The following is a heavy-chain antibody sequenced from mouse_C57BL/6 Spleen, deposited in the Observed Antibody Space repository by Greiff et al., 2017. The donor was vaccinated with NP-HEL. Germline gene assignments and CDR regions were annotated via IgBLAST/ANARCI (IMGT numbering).Heavy chain of an antibody. Sequence: EVQLQQSGAELVRPGASVKLSCTASGFNIKDDYMHWVKQRPEQGLEWIGWIDPENGDTEYASKFQGKATITADTSSNTAYLQLSSLTSEDTAVYYCTTRGKDDDYWGQSTTLTVSS. CDR2: IDPENGDT. J-gene: IGHJ2*01. CDR1: GFNIKDDY. V-gene: IGHV14-4*01. CDR3: TTRGKDDDY.